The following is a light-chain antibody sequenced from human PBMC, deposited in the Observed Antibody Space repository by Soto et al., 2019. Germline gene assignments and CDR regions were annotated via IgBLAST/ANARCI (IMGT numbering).Light chain of an antibody. J-gene: IGKJ5*01. CDR2: DAH. Sequence: EIVLTQSPATLCLSPGERPTLSCGDSHSLSSCVAWFRKNPGEAPRLLNYDAHNRATGIPDRIRGSGSGTDFTLTSRSLEPEDFAVYSCQQRSYWPITFGQGTRLVI. CDR3: QQRSYWPIT. CDR1: HSLSSC. V-gene: IGKV3-11*01.